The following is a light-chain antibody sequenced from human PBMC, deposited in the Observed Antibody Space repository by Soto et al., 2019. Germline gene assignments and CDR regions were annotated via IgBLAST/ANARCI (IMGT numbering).Light chain of an antibody. J-gene: IGKJ3*01. CDR1: QSVGRN. CDR3: QQYGSSLFS. V-gene: IGKV3-20*01. Sequence: EIVLTQSPGTLSLSPGERATLSCRASQSVGRNLAWYQQKPGQAPRLLIYGASSRATGIPDRFSGSGSGTDFTLTISRLEPEDFAVYFCQQYGSSLFSFGPGTKVDIK. CDR2: GAS.